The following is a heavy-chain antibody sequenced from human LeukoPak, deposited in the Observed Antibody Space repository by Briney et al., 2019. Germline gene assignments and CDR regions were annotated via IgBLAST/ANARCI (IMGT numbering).Heavy chain of an antibody. D-gene: IGHD6-19*01. Sequence: SVKVSRKASGGTFSSYAISWVRQAPGQGLEWMGGIIPIFGTANYAQKFQGRVTITADESTSTAYMELSSLRSEDTAVYYCARVPYSSGWTNYYYYGMDVWGKGTTVTVSS. CDR1: GGTFSSYA. CDR2: IIPIFGTA. J-gene: IGHJ6*04. V-gene: IGHV1-69*13. CDR3: ARVPYSSGWTNYYYYGMDV.